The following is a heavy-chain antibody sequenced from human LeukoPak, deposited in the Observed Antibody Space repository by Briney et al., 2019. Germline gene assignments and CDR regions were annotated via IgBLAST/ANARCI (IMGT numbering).Heavy chain of an antibody. CDR1: GDSVSSNSAA. CDR2: TYYRSKWYN. D-gene: IGHD3-22*01. J-gene: IGHJ4*02. V-gene: IGHV6-1*01. Sequence: SQTLSLTCAISGDSVSSNSAAWNWIRQSPSRGLEWLGRTYYRSKWYNDYAVSVKSRITINPDTSKNQFSLQLNSVTPEDTAVYYCARETYYYDSSGYYDVPFDYWGQGTLVTVSS. CDR3: ARETYYYDSSGYYDVPFDY.